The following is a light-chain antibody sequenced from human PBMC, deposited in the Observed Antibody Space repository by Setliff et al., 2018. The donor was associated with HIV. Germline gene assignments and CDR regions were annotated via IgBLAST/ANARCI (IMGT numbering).Light chain of an antibody. V-gene: IGLV2-14*01. CDR3: SSYTFSSTPYV. CDR1: SSDVGGSNY. Sequence: QSALTQPASVSGSPGQSITISCTGTSSDVGGSNYVSWYQQHPGKAPKLMIYEVSNRPSWVSNRFSGSKSGNTASLTTSGLQAEDEADYYCSSYTFSSTPYVFGTGTKVTVL. J-gene: IGLJ1*01. CDR2: EVS.